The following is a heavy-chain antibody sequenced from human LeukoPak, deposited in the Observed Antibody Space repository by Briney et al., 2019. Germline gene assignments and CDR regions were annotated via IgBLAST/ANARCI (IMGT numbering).Heavy chain of an antibody. Sequence: SETLSLTCAVSGYSISSGYYWGWIRQPPGKGLEWIGSIYHSGSTYYNPSLKGRVTISVDTAKNQFSLKLSSVTAADTAVYYCARQTIAVAYWFDPWGQGTLVTVSS. D-gene: IGHD6-19*01. CDR1: GYSISSGYY. J-gene: IGHJ5*02. V-gene: IGHV4-38-2*01. CDR2: IYHSGST. CDR3: ARQTIAVAYWFDP.